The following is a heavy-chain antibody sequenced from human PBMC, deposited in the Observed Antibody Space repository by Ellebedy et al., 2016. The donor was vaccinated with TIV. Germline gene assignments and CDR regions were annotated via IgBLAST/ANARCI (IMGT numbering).Heavy chain of an antibody. D-gene: IGHD3-22*01. Sequence: PGGSLRLSCAGSGFSFGTYGMHWVRQAPGKGLEWVASISPDATNKDSADSVKGRFTISRDNSQNILLLQMNSLRGDDTAVYYCAKDGYSDYYFYFEHWGQGTLVTVSS. CDR1: GFSFGTYG. CDR3: AKDGYSDYYFYFEH. V-gene: IGHV3-30*02. CDR2: ISPDATNK. J-gene: IGHJ4*02.